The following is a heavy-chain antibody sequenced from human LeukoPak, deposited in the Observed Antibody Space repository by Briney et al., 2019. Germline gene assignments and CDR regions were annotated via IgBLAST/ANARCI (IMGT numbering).Heavy chain of an antibody. Sequence: SETLSLTCTVSGGSISSGDYYWSWIRQPPGKGLEWIGYIYYSGSTYYNPSLKSRVTISVDTSKNQFSLKLSSVTAADTAVYYCARRYYDFWSGWLDVWGKGTTVTVSS. CDR3: ARRYYDFWSGWLDV. V-gene: IGHV4-30-4*08. CDR1: GGSISSGDYY. D-gene: IGHD3-3*01. CDR2: IYYSGST. J-gene: IGHJ6*04.